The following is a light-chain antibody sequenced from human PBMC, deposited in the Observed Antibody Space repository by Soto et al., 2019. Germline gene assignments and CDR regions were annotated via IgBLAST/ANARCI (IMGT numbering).Light chain of an antibody. Sequence: VPQSPSALYASVGGRLTITCRASQRISNDLAWYQQKPGKVPKLLIYAASTLQSGVPSRFRGSGSGTEFTVTISSLQPEDVATYYCQKYNSARTFGQGTEVDIK. V-gene: IGKV1-27*01. J-gene: IGKJ1*01. CDR3: QKYNSART. CDR2: AAS. CDR1: QRISND.